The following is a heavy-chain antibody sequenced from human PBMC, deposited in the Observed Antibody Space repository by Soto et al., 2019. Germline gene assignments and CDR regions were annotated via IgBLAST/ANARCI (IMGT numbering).Heavy chain of an antibody. Sequence: SETLSLTCTVSGGSISSYYWSWIRQPPGKGLEWIGYIYYSGSTNYNPSLKSRVTISVDTSKNQFSLKLSSVTAADTAVYYCARTSCSGGSCYGAFDIWGQGTMVTVSS. J-gene: IGHJ3*02. V-gene: IGHV4-59*01. CDR3: ARTSCSGGSCYGAFDI. CDR1: GGSISSYY. D-gene: IGHD2-15*01. CDR2: IYYSGST.